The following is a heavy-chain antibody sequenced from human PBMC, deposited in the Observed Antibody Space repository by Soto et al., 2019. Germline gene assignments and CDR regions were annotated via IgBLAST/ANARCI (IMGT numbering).Heavy chain of an antibody. J-gene: IGHJ4*02. CDR3: AKDRYFDY. CDR2: ISYDGSNK. Sequence: GGSLILSCAASGFTFSSYGMHWVRQAPGKGLEWAAVISYDGSNKYYADSVKGRFTISRDNSKNTLYLQMNSLRAEDTAVYYCAKDRYFDYWGQGTLVTVSS. V-gene: IGHV3-30*18. CDR1: GFTFSSYG.